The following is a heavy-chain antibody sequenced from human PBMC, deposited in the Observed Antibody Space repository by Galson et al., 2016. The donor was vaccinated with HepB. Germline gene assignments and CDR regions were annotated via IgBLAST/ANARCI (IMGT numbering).Heavy chain of an antibody. CDR3: ARGPGFCTGGTCYSRYGVDV. D-gene: IGHD2-15*01. J-gene: IGHJ6*02. CDR2: ISYDGSNT. CDR1: GFTFSTFA. Sequence: SLRLSCAASGFTFSTFAMHWVRQAPGKGLEWVTIISYDGSNTYYADSVKGRFTISRDNSKNTVFLQMNSLRPEDTAIYYCARGPGFCTGGTCYSRYGVDVWGQGTTVTVSS. V-gene: IGHV3-30*04.